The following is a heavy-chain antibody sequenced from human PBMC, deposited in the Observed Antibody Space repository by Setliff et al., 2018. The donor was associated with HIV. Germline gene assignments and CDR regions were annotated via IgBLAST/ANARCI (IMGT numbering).Heavy chain of an antibody. V-gene: IGHV3-74*03. CDR2: INNDGRKT. Sequence: GESLRLSCAASGFTFSTYWMHWVRQAPGKGLVWVSHINNDGRKTTYADSVKGRFTVSRDNAKNTLYLQMNSLRAEDTAVYYCARVASGYDYGWLDPWGQGTLVTVS. CDR1: GFTFSTYW. D-gene: IGHD5-12*01. J-gene: IGHJ5*02. CDR3: ARVASGYDYGWLDP.